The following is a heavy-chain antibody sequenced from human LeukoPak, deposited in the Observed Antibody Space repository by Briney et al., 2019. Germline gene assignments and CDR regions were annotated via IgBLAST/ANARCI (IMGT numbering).Heavy chain of an antibody. CDR1: GFTFSSYA. D-gene: IGHD3-22*01. CDR3: ARDRFGDDSSGYFPDY. Sequence: GGSLRLSCAASGFTFSSYAMSWVRQAPGKGLEWVSAISGSGGSTYYADSVKGRFTISRDNSKNTLYLQMNSLRAEDTAVYYCARDRFGDDSSGYFPDYWGQGTLVTVSS. CDR2: ISGSGGST. V-gene: IGHV3-23*01. J-gene: IGHJ4*02.